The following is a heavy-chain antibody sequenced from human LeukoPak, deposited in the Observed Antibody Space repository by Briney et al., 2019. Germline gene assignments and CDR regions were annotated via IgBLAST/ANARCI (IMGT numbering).Heavy chain of an antibody. Sequence: PSETLSLTCTVSGGSISSSSYYWGWIRQPPGKGLEWIVSIYYSGSTYYNPSLKSRVTISVDTSKNQFSLKLSSLTAADTAVCYRARDPPQPGITAAGYFDLWGRGTLVTVSS. CDR2: IYYSGST. J-gene: IGHJ2*01. CDR1: GGSISSSSYY. CDR3: ARDPPQPGITAAGYFDL. V-gene: IGHV4-39*02. D-gene: IGHD6-13*01.